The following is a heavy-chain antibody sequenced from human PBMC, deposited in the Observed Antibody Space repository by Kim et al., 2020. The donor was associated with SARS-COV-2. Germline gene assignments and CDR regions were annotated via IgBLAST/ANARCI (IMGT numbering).Heavy chain of an antibody. CDR3: ARAPLYSSSWYGRYNWFDP. CDR1: GGSFSGYY. CDR2: INHSGST. J-gene: IGHJ5*02. V-gene: IGHV4-34*01. Sequence: SETLSLTCAVYGGSFSGYYWSWIRQPPGKGLEWIGEINHSGSTNYNPSLKSRVTISVDTSKNQFSLKLSSVTAADTAVYYCARAPLYSSSWYGRYNWFDPWGQGALGSVSS. D-gene: IGHD6-13*01.